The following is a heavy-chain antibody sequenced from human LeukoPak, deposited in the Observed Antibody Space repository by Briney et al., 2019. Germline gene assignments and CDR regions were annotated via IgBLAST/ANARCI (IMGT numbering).Heavy chain of an antibody. V-gene: IGHV3-48*01. CDR1: GFTFSNYA. D-gene: IGHD1-26*01. CDR2: ISSSSSTI. Sequence: GGSLRLSCAASGFTFSNYAMSWVRQAPGKGLEWVSYISSSSSTIYYADSVKGRFTISRDNAKNSLYLQMNSLRAEDTAVYYCARDKEWELLGFDYWGQGTLVTVSS. J-gene: IGHJ4*02. CDR3: ARDKEWELLGFDY.